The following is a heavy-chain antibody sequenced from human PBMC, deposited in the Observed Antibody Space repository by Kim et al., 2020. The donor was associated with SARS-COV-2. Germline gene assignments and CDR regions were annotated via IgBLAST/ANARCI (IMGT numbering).Heavy chain of an antibody. CDR3: ARIYSSNFYLDV. D-gene: IGHD2-15*01. Sequence: YYSPSHKGRVPMSADTSKSQFSLRLSSVAAADTAVYYCARIYSSNFYLDVWGKGTSVTVSS. J-gene: IGHJ6*03. V-gene: IGHV4-39*01.